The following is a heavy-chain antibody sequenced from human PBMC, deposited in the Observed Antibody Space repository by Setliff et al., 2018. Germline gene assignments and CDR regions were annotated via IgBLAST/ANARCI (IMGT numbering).Heavy chain of an antibody. CDR2: IIPIFGTA. D-gene: IGHD3-22*01. CDR3: ARDRYFYDSSGQRSGYYYFMDV. J-gene: IGHJ6*03. V-gene: IGHV1-69*13. CDR1: GGGFSSYG. Sequence: SVKVSCKASGGGFSSYGISWVRQAPGQGLEWMGRIIPIFGTANYTQKLQGRVTITADASANTAYMELSSLRSEGTAMYYCARDRYFYDSSGQRSGYYYFMDVWGRGTTVTVSS.